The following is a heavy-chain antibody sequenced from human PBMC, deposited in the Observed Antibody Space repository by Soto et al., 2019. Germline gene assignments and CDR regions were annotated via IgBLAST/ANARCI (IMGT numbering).Heavy chain of an antibody. J-gene: IGHJ6*02. Sequence: QVQLVESGGGVVQPGRSLRLSCAASGFTFSSYAMHWVRQAPGKGLEWVAVISYDGSNKYYADSVKGRFTISRDNSKNTLYLQMNSLRAEDTAVYYCARGEERLLAYYYYGMDVWGQGTTVTVSS. V-gene: IGHV3-30-3*01. CDR2: ISYDGSNK. CDR1: GFTFSSYA. D-gene: IGHD6-25*01. CDR3: ARGEERLLAYYYYGMDV.